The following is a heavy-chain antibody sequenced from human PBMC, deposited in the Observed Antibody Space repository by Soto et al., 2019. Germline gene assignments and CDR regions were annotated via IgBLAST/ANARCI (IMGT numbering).Heavy chain of an antibody. V-gene: IGHV4-34*01. CDR2: INHSGST. CDR1: GGSFSGYY. CDR3: ARPRGNWNYWWFDY. D-gene: IGHD1-7*01. Sequence: PSETLSLTCAVYGGSFSGYYWSWIRQPPGKGLERIGEINHSGSTNYNPSLKSRVTISVETSKNQFSLKLSSVTAADTAVYYCARPRGNWNYWWFDYWGQGTLVTVSS. J-gene: IGHJ4*02.